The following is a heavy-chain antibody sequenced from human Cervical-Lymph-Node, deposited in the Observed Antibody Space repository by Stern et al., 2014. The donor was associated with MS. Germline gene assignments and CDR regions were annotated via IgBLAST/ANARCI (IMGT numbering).Heavy chain of an antibody. V-gene: IGHV3-30*04. CDR2: ISYDGRSK. CDR3: ARDRNADI. J-gene: IGHJ3*02. CDR1: GFTFTSYA. Sequence: LVESEGGVVQPGRSLRLSCAASGFTFTSYAMHWVCQAPGKGLEWLAVISYDGRSKSFADSVKGRFTISRDNSKNTLYLQMNSLRAEDTAVYYCARDRNADIWGQGTMVTVSS.